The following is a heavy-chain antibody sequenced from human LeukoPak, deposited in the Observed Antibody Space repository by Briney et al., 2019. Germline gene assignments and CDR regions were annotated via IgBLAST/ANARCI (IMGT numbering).Heavy chain of an antibody. V-gene: IGHV3-30*02. CDR1: GFTFSSYG. J-gene: IGHJ3*01. Sequence: GGSLRLSCAASGFTFSSYGMHWVRQAPGKGLEWVAFIRYDGTNKYYTDSVQGRFIISRDNSKNTVYLQMNSLRGEDTAVYYCATYDFWSGYYDAFDFWGQGTMVTVSS. CDR3: ATYDFWSGYYDAFDF. D-gene: IGHD3-3*01. CDR2: IRYDGTNK.